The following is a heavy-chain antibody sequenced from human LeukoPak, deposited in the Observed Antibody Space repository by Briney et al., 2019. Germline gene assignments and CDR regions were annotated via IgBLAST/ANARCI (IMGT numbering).Heavy chain of an antibody. D-gene: IGHD6-19*01. CDR1: GFTLDAYA. V-gene: IGHV3-9*01. Sequence: GRSLRLSCAASGFTLDAYATHWVRQAHGEGREWVSGISWNSGSIGYADSVKGRFTISRDNAKNSLYLQMNSLRAEDTALYYCAKGPQQWLVGWFDPWGQGTLVTVSS. J-gene: IGHJ5*02. CDR3: AKGPQQWLVGWFDP. CDR2: ISWNSGSI.